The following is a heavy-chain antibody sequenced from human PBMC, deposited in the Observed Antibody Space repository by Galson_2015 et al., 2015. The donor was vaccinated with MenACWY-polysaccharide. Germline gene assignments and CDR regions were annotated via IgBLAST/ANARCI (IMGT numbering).Heavy chain of an antibody. V-gene: IGHV3-23*01. J-gene: IGHJ4*02. CDR2: ISSAGST. CDR1: GFTFTSFA. CDR3: AKGASRYYDSSSYYSI. D-gene: IGHD3-22*01. Sequence: SLRLSCAASGFTFTSFAMNWVRQAPGKGLEWVSGISSAGSTYIAGSVGGRFTISRDNSKNTLYLQMNSLRAEDTAVYYCAKGASRYYDSSSYYSIWGQGTLVTVSS.